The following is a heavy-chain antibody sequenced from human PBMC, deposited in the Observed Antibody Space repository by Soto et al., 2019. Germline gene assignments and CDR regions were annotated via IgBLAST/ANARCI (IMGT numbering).Heavy chain of an antibody. Sequence: GGSLRLSCAASGFTFSSYGMHWVRQAPGKGLEWVAVIWYDGSNKYYADSVKGRFTISRDNSKNTLYLQMNSLRAEDTAVYYCARGGFLEWLTIYYFDYWGQGTLVTVSS. CDR3: ARGGFLEWLTIYYFDY. J-gene: IGHJ4*02. CDR2: IWYDGSNK. V-gene: IGHV3-33*01. CDR1: GFTFSSYG. D-gene: IGHD3-3*01.